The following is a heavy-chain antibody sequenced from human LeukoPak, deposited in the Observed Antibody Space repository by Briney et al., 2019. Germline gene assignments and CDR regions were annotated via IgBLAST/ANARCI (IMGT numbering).Heavy chain of an antibody. Sequence: GRSLRLSCAASGFTFSSYAMHWVRQAPGKGLEWVAFVRSDGDIKYYADSVKGRFIISRDNSRTTLHLQMNSLRAEDTAVYHCAKDLPAAYFHYWGQGTLVTVSS. CDR2: VRSDGDIK. V-gene: IGHV3-30*02. CDR3: AKDLPAAYFHY. J-gene: IGHJ4*02. D-gene: IGHD2-2*01. CDR1: GFTFSSYA.